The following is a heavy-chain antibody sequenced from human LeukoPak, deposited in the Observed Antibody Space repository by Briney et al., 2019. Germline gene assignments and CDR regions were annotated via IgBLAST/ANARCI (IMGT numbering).Heavy chain of an antibody. CDR3: TRVKVRGWLHDDY. V-gene: IGHV3-49*04. CDR2: IRSKAYGGTT. CDR1: GFTFGDYA. D-gene: IGHD6-19*01. J-gene: IGHJ4*02. Sequence: GGPLRLSCTASGFTFGDYAMSWVRQAPGKGPEWVGFIRSKAYGGTTEYAASVKGRFTISRDDSKSIANLQMNSLKTEDPAVYYCTRVKVRGWLHDDYWGQGTLVTVSS.